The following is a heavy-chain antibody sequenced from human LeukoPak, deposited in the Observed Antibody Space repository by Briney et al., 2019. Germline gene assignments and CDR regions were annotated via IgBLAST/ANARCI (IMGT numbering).Heavy chain of an antibody. Sequence: SVNVSCKASGGTFSSYAISWVRQAPGQGLEWMGGIIPIFGTANYAQKFQGRVTITAAESTSTAYMELSSLRSEDTAVYYCARGVTTELGLDYWGQGTLVTVSS. CDR3: ARGVTTELGLDY. J-gene: IGHJ4*02. CDR1: GGTFSSYA. V-gene: IGHV1-69*13. D-gene: IGHD4-17*01. CDR2: IIPIFGTA.